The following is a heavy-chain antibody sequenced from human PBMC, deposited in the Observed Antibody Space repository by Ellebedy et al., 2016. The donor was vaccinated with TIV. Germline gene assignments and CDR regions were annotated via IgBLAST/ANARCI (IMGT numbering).Heavy chain of an antibody. D-gene: IGHD2-15*01. J-gene: IGHJ6*02. CDR2: IYHSGST. V-gene: IGHV4-4*02. CDR3: ARDSVGLYYYYGMDV. Sequence: SETLSLXXAISGGSISSSNWWSWVRQPPGKGLEWIGEIYHSGSTNYNPSLKSRVTISVDTSKNQFSLKLSSVTAADTAVYYCARDSVGLYYYYGMDVWGQGTTVTVSS. CDR1: GGSISSSNW.